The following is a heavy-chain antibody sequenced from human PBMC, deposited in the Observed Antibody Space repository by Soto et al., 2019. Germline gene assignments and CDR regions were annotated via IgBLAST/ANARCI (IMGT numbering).Heavy chain of an antibody. V-gene: IGHV3-30-3*01. CDR3: ARERGYYGGSPWFDY. CDR2: ISYDGSNK. Sequence: QVQLVESGGGVVQPGRSLRLSCAASGFTFSSYAMHWVRQAPGKGLEWVAVISYDGSNKYYADSVKGRFTISRDNSKNTLYLQMNSLRAEDTAVYYCARERGYYGGSPWFDYWGQGTLVTVSS. J-gene: IGHJ4*02. D-gene: IGHD4-17*01. CDR1: GFTFSSYA.